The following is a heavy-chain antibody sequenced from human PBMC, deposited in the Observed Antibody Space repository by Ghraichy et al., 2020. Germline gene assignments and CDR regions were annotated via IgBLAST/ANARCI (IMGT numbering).Heavy chain of an antibody. J-gene: IGHJ5*02. Sequence: GGSLRLSCAASGFTFSSYWMHWVRQTPGKGLVWVSRIDNDGSSTAYADSVKGRFTISRDNAKNTLYLQMNSLRVEDTAVYYCARHLSTVTLNWFDPWGQGTLVTVSS. CDR1: GFTFSSYW. V-gene: IGHV3-74*01. D-gene: IGHD4-17*01. CDR3: ARHLSTVTLNWFDP. CDR2: IDNDGSST.